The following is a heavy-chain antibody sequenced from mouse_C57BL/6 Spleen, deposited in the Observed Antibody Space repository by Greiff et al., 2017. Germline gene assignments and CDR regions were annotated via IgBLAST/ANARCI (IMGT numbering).Heavy chain of an antibody. V-gene: IGHV5-9*01. Sequence: DVKLVESGGGLVKPGGSLTLSCAASGFTFSSYTMSWVRQTPEKRLEWVATISGGGGNTYYPDSVKGRFTISRDSAKNTLYLQMSSLRYEDTALYYCASVRDYFDYWGQGTTLTVSS. D-gene: IGHD1-1*01. CDR1: GFTFSSYT. CDR2: ISGGGGNT. CDR3: ASVRDYFDY. J-gene: IGHJ2*01.